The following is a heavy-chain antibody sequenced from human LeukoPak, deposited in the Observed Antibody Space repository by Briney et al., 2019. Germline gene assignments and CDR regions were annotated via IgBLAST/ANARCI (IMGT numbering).Heavy chain of an antibody. CDR2: ISGSGGST. CDR1: GFTFSSYA. Sequence: GGSLRLSCAASGFTFSSYAMSWVRQAPGKGLEWVSAISGSGGSTYYADSVKGRFTISRDNSKNTLYLQMNSLRAEDTAVYYCAKDSDEYYDILTGYTPHWWFDYWGQGTLVTVSS. D-gene: IGHD3-9*01. CDR3: AKDSDEYYDILTGYTPHWWFDY. J-gene: IGHJ4*02. V-gene: IGHV3-23*01.